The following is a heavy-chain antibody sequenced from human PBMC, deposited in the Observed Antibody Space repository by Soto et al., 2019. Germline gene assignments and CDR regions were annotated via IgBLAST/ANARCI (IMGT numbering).Heavy chain of an antibody. J-gene: IGHJ4*02. CDR1: GLTFSNYA. CDR3: AKNQERELPRVIDF. V-gene: IGHV3-23*01. D-gene: IGHD1-7*01. Sequence: EVRLLDSGGGLVKPGGSLRLSCATSGLTFSNYAMSWVRQATGGGLEWVSSMSGSSSTTYYADSVRGRFTISRDRSKNTLYLQMSSLRAEDTALYYCAKNQERELPRVIDFWGQGTLVTVSS. CDR2: MSGSSSTT.